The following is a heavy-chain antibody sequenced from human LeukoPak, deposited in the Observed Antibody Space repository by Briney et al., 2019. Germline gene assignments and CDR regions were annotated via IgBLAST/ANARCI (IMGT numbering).Heavy chain of an antibody. Sequence: GSSVKVSCKASGGTFSSYAISWVRQAPGPGLGWMGGIFPIFGTANYAQKFQGRVTITADKSTSTAYMELSSLSSEDTAVYYCASSGVPAAYYYYGMDVWGKGTTVTVSS. CDR2: IFPIFGTA. V-gene: IGHV1-69*06. J-gene: IGHJ6*04. CDR3: ASSGVPAAYYYYGMDV. D-gene: IGHD2-2*01. CDR1: GGTFSSYA.